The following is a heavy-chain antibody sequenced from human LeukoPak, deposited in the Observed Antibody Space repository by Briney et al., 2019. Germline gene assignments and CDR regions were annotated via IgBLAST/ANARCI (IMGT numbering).Heavy chain of an antibody. CDR2: ISGSGDNT. CDR1: GFTFSSYG. D-gene: IGHD4-23*01. J-gene: IGHJ4*02. CDR3: ARDYGGSSPFDF. Sequence: GGSLRLSCAASGFTFSSYGMSWVRQAPGKGLEWVSAISGSGDNTYYADSVKGRFTISRDNAKNSLYLQMNSLRAEDTAVYYCARDYGGSSPFDFWGQGTLVTVSS. V-gene: IGHV3-23*01.